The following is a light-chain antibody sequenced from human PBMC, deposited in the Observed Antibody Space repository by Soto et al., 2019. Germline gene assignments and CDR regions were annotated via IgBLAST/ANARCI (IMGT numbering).Light chain of an antibody. Sequence: QSVLTQPPSVSAAPGQKVTISCSGSSSNIGNNYVSWHQQLPGTAPKLLIYDNNKRPSGIPDRFSGSTSGTSATLGIAGLQTGDEADYYCATWDNSLSGWVFGGGTKVTVL. CDR3: ATWDNSLSGWV. J-gene: IGLJ3*02. CDR2: DNN. V-gene: IGLV1-51*02. CDR1: SSNIGNNY.